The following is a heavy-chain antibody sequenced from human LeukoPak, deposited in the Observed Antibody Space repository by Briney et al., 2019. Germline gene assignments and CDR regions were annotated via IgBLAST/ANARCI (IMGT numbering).Heavy chain of an antibody. CDR1: GGSISSGDYY. V-gene: IGHV4-39*07. J-gene: IGHJ4*02. CDR3: ASRLMIAVAGSGRSDYFDY. D-gene: IGHD6-19*01. Sequence: PSETLSLTCTVSGGSISSGDYYWSWIRQPPGKGLEWIGEINHSGSANYNPSLKSRVTISLDTSKNQFSLKLSSVTAADTAVYYCASRLMIAVAGSGRSDYFDYWGQGTLVTVSS. CDR2: INHSGSA.